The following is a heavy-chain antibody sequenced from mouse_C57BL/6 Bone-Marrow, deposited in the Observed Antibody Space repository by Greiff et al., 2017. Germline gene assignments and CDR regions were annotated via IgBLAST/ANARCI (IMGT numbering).Heavy chain of an antibody. CDR2: IDPYVSYT. CDR1: GYTFTSYW. D-gene: IGHD1-1*01. J-gene: IGHJ1*03. V-gene: IGHV1-50*01. CDR3: ARPFITAVVATPYWDFDV. Sequence: QVQLQQPGAELVKPGASVKLSCKASGYTFTSYWMQWVKQRPGQGLEWIGEIDPYVSYTNYNQKFKGKATLTVDTSSSTAYMQLSSLTSEDSAVYDCARPFITAVVATPYWDFDVWGRGTTVTVSA.